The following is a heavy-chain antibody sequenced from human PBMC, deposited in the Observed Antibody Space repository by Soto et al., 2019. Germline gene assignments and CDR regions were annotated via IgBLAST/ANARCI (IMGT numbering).Heavy chain of an antibody. Sequence: RGESLKISCKGSGYSFTSYWIGWVRQMPGKGLEWMGIIYPGDSDTRYSPSFQGQVTISADKSISTAYLQWSSLKASDTAMYYCARHRMRRYNWNHYYGMDVWGQGTTVTVSS. CDR1: GYSFTSYW. D-gene: IGHD1-20*01. CDR3: ARHRMRRYNWNHYYGMDV. J-gene: IGHJ6*02. CDR2: IYPGDSDT. V-gene: IGHV5-51*01.